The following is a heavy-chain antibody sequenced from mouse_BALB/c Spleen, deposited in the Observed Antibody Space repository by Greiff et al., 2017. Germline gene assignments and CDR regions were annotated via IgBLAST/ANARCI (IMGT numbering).Heavy chain of an antibody. CDR3: SDGYPAWFAY. V-gene: IGHV3-2*02. Sequence: EVKLVESGPGLVKPSQSLSLTCTVTGYSITSDYAWNWIRQFPGNKLEWMGYISYSGSTSYNPSLKSRISITRDTSKNQFFLQLNSVTTEDTATYYCSDGYPAWFAYWGQGTLVTVSA. CDR1: GYSITSDYA. J-gene: IGHJ3*01. D-gene: IGHD2-3*01. CDR2: ISYSGST.